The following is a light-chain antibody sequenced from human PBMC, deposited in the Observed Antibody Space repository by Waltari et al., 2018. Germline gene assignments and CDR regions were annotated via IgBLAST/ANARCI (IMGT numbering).Light chain of an antibody. CDR1: QSVSTN. Sequence: EIVMTQSPATLSVSPGERATLSCRASQSVSTNIAWYQQNPAQAPRLLIYGASSRVTGIPARFSGSGSGTEFTLTISSLQSEDVAFYYCQQYDNWPPYTFGQGTRLEIK. CDR3: QQYDNWPPYT. CDR2: GAS. V-gene: IGKV3-15*01. J-gene: IGKJ2*01.